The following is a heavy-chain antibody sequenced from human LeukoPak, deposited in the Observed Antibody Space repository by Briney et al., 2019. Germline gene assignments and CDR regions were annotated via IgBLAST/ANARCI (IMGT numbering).Heavy chain of an antibody. CDR3: VALTK. V-gene: IGHV1-8*01. Sequence: ASVKVSCKASGYTFNNYDINWVRQATGQGLEWMGWMNPNSANTGYAQKFQGRVTMTRDTSISTAYMELSSLRSEDTAVYYCVALTKWGQGILVTVSS. CDR1: GYTFNNYD. D-gene: IGHD2-8*01. J-gene: IGHJ4*02. CDR2: MNPNSANT.